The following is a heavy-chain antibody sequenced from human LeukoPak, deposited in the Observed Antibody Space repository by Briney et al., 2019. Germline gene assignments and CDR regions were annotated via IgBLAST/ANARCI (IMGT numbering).Heavy chain of an antibody. Sequence: SETLSLTCTISRGSIGTYYWSWIRQTPGTTLEWIGNIHYTGRTRYNPSLESRVTMSLDTPKNEFSLRLTSMTAADSAVYYCARGRPDPHNRDYWDYWGHGILVAVSS. V-gene: IGHV4-59*13. D-gene: IGHD3/OR15-3a*01. CDR3: ARGRPDPHNRDYWDY. CDR1: RGSIGTYY. CDR2: IHYTGRT. J-gene: IGHJ4*01.